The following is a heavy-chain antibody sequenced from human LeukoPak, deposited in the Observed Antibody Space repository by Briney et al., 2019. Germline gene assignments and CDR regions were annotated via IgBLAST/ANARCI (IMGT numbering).Heavy chain of an antibody. V-gene: IGHV3-74*01. J-gene: IGHJ4*02. Sequence: PGGSLRLSCAASGLTFSSAWMHWVRQTPGKGLVWVSRIQSDGTTTYADSVRGRFTISRDNAKNTLYLQMNNLRAEDTAVYYCARDGSYKFDYWDQGTLVTVSS. D-gene: IGHD1-26*01. CDR2: IQSDGTT. CDR3: ARDGSYKFDY. CDR1: GLTFSSAW.